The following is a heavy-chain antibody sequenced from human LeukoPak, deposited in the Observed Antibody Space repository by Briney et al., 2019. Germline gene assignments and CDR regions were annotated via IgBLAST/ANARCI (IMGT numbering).Heavy chain of an antibody. CDR2: IYYSGKT. V-gene: IGHV4-59*12. CDR1: SGSISGYY. Sequence: SETLSLTCTVSSGSISGYYWSWIRQPPGKGLEWIGYIYYSGKTNYNPSLKSRVTMSVDTSKIQFSLKLSSVTAADTAVYYCARVSITMIVGDYYGMDVWGQGTTVTVSS. J-gene: IGHJ6*02. D-gene: IGHD3-22*01. CDR3: ARVSITMIVGDYYGMDV.